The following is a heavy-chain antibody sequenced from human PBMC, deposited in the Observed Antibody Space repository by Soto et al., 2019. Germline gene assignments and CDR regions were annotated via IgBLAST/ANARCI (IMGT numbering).Heavy chain of an antibody. Sequence: SETLSLTCTVSGGSISSGGYYWSWIRQHPGKGLEWIGYIYYSGSTYYNPSLKSRVTISVDTSKNQFSLKLSSVTAADTAVYYCARGRGRGYSYGIDYWGQGTLVTVSS. J-gene: IGHJ4*02. CDR2: IYYSGST. CDR3: ARGRGRGYSYGIDY. V-gene: IGHV4-31*03. D-gene: IGHD5-18*01. CDR1: GGSISSGGYY.